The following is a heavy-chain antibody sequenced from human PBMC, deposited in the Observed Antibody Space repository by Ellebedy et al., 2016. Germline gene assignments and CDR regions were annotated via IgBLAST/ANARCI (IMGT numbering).Heavy chain of an antibody. CDR3: AKDFNFYSTLDAFDI. Sequence: SLKISCAASGFTFDDYAMHWVRQAPGKGLEWVSGISWNSGSIGYADSVKGRFTISRDNAKNSLYLQMNSLRAEDTALYYCAKDFNFYSTLDAFDIWGQGTMVTVSS. J-gene: IGHJ3*02. CDR1: GFTFDDYA. D-gene: IGHD2/OR15-2a*01. CDR2: ISWNSGSI. V-gene: IGHV3-9*01.